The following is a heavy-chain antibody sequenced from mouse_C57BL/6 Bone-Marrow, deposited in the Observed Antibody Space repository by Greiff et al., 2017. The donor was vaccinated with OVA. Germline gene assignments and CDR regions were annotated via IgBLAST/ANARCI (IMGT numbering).Heavy chain of an antibody. CDR1: GYTFTDYN. J-gene: IGHJ1*03. CDR2: INPNNGGT. V-gene: IGHV1-18*01. D-gene: IGHD1-1*01. CDR3: ARRDSYYYGSTSYWYFDV. Sequence: VQLQQSGPELVKPGASVKIPCKASGYTFTDYNMDWVKQSHGKSLEWIGDINPNNGGTIYTQKFKGKATLTVDKSSSTAYMELRSLTSEDTAVYYCARRDSYYYGSTSYWYFDVWGTGTTVTVSS.